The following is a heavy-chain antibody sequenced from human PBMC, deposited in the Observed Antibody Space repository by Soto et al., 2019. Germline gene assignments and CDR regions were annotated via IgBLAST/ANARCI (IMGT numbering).Heavy chain of an antibody. D-gene: IGHD1-20*01. V-gene: IGHV3-73*01. CDR3: TSGGITDY. Sequence: EVQLVESGGGLVQPGGSLKLSCAASGFTFSGSAMHWVRQASGKGLEWVGRIRSKANSYATAYAASVKRRFTISRDDSKNTAYLQMNSLKTEDTAVYYCTSGGITDYWCQGTLVTVSS. CDR1: GFTFSGSA. J-gene: IGHJ4*02. CDR2: IRSKANSYAT.